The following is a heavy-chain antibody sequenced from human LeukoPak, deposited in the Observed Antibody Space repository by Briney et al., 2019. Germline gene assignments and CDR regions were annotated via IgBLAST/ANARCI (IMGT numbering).Heavy chain of an antibody. D-gene: IGHD3-3*01. CDR1: GYTFTSYA. Sequence: SCKASGYTFTSYAMHWVRQAPGKGLEWVAVISYDGSNKYYADSVKGRFTISRDNSKNTLYLQMNSLRAEDTAVYYCASLTIFGVVIIPLFDYWGQGTLVTVSS. V-gene: IGHV3-30-3*01. J-gene: IGHJ4*02. CDR2: ISYDGSNK. CDR3: ASLTIFGVVIIPLFDY.